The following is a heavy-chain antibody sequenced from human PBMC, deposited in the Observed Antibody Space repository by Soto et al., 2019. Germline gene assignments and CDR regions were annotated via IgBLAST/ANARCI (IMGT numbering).Heavy chain of an antibody. Sequence: QVQLQQWGAGLLKPSETLSLTCAVYGGSFSGYYWSWIRQPPEKGLEWIGENSHSGNTNYNPSLKSRVTISVDTSKNQFSLKLSSVTAADTAVYYCARGTWVRSAFDTWGQGTMVTVSS. CDR3: ARGTWVRSAFDT. CDR2: NSHSGNT. V-gene: IGHV4-34*01. D-gene: IGHD3-10*01. J-gene: IGHJ3*02. CDR1: GGSFSGYY.